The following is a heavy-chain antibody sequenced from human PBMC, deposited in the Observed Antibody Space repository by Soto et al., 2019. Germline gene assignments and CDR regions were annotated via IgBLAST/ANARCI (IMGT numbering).Heavy chain of an antibody. D-gene: IGHD2-21*01. CDR2: INPSGGST. CDR1: GYTFTSYY. V-gene: IGHV1-46*01. Sequence: SSLKLSCKSSGYTFTSYYIHWVRQAPGQGLEWMGIINPSGGSTSYAQKFQGRVTMTRDTSTSTVYMELSSLRSEDTAVYYCASTSCVVDCYTNYDIDTLGLETLVTVSA. J-gene: IGHJ5*02. CDR3: ASTSCVVDCYTNYDIDT.